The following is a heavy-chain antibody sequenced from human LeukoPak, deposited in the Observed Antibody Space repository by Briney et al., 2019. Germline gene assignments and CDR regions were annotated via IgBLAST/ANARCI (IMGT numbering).Heavy chain of an antibody. CDR3: ARRTPGFYDTSGFYNGYFDY. V-gene: IGHV4-59*02. Sequence: PSETLSLTCTVSGGSVSSYYWTWIRQSPGKGLEWIGDIYYTGITDSNPSLKSRVTISVDTSKNQFSLKMTSVTPADTAVYFCARRTPGFYDTSGFYNGYFDYWGQGTLVTVSS. CDR2: IYYTGIT. CDR1: GGSVSSYY. D-gene: IGHD3-22*01. J-gene: IGHJ4*02.